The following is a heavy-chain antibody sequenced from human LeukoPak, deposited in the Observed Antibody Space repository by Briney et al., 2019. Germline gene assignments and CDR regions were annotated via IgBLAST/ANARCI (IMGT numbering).Heavy chain of an antibody. CDR1: GFTFTGYA. Sequence: PGGSLRLSCVASGFTFTGYAMSWVRQAPGKGLEWVSSITGSGAGTYYADSVKGRFTISRDNSKNTLYLQMNSLRAEDTAVYYCARVYGSGWYDYWGQGTLVTVSS. D-gene: IGHD6-19*01. J-gene: IGHJ4*02. CDR2: ITGSGAGT. CDR3: ARVYGSGWYDY. V-gene: IGHV3-23*01.